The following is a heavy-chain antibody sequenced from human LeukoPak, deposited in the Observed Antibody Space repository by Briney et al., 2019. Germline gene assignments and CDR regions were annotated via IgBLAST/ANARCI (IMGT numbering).Heavy chain of an antibody. CDR1: GGTFSSYA. D-gene: IGHD1-26*01. V-gene: IGHV1-69*13. Sequence: SVKVSCKASGGTFSSYAISWVRQAPGQGLEWMGGIIPIFGTANYAQKFQGRVTITADESTSTGYMELSSLRSEDTAVYYCAKFVAWELLDETDYWGQGTLVTVSS. CDR3: AKFVAWELLDETDY. J-gene: IGHJ4*02. CDR2: IIPIFGTA.